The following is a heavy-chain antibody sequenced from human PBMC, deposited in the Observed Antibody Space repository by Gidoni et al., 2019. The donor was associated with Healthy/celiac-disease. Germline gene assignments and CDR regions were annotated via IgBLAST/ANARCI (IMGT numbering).Heavy chain of an antibody. J-gene: IGHJ3*02. Sequence: QLQLQESGSGLVKPSQTLSLTCAVSGGYISSGGYSWSWIRQPPGKGLEWIGYIYHSGSTYYNPSLKSRVTISVDRSKNQFSLKLSSVTAADTAVYYCARYRNTYDDAFDIWGQGTMVTVSS. D-gene: IGHD3-16*01. CDR1: GGYISSGGYS. V-gene: IGHV4-30-2*01. CDR3: ARYRNTYDDAFDI. CDR2: IYHSGST.